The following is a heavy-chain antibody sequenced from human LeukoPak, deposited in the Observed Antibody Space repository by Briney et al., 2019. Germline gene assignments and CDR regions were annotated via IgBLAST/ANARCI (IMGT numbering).Heavy chain of an antibody. Sequence: PSETLSLTCAVSGGSISSGGYSWSWIRQPPGKGLEWIGYIYHSGSTYYNPSLKSRVTISVDRSKNQFSLKLSSVTAADTAVYYCARSAYCSSTSCYHGDYYYYGMDVWGQGTTVTVSS. CDR1: GGSISSGGYS. J-gene: IGHJ6*02. V-gene: IGHV4-30-2*01. CDR2: IYHSGST. CDR3: ARSAYCSSTSCYHGDYYYYGMDV. D-gene: IGHD2-2*01.